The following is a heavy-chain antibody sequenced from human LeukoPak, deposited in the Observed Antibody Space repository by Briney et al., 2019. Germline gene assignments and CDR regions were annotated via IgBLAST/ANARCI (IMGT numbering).Heavy chain of an antibody. CDR1: GYSISSGYY. V-gene: IGHV4-38-2*02. CDR2: IYHSGST. Sequence: PSETLSLTCTVSGYSISSGYYWGWIRQPPGKGLEWIGSIYHSGSTYYNPSLKSRVTISVDTSKNQFSLKLSSVTAADTAVYYCASSIRYSSSWYWFDPWGQGTLVTVSS. CDR3: ASSIRYSSSWYWFDP. J-gene: IGHJ5*02. D-gene: IGHD6-13*01.